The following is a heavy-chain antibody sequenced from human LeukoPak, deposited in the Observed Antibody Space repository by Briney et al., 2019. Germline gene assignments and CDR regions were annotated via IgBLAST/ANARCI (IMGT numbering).Heavy chain of an antibody. V-gene: IGHV3-48*01. CDR3: ARDLTTTMVRGVILPFDY. CDR2: ISSSSSTI. CDR1: GFTFSSYG. Sequence: GGSLRLSCAASGFTFSSYGMNWVRQAPGKGLEWVSYISSSSSTIYYADSVKGRFTISRDNAKNSLYLQMNSLRAEDTAVYYCARDLTTTMVRGVILPFDYWGQGTLVTVSS. D-gene: IGHD3-10*01. J-gene: IGHJ4*02.